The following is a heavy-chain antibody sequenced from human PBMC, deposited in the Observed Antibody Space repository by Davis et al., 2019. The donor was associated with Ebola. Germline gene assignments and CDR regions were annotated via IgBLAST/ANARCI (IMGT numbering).Heavy chain of an antibody. CDR1: GFTFSSHW. V-gene: IGHV3-74*01. D-gene: IGHD6-13*01. CDR3: AKKIRSSSWEE. J-gene: IGHJ4*02. CDR2: INIDGSST. Sequence: GESLKISCTASGFTFSSHWMHWVRQAPGKGLVWVARINIDGSSTSYPDSVKGRFTISRDNAGNTLYLQMNSLGAEDTAVYYCAKKIRSSSWEEWGQGTLVTVSS.